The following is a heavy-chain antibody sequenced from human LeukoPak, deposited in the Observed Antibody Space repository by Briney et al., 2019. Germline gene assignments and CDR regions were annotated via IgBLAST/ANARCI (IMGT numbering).Heavy chain of an antibody. Sequence: PGGSLRLSCAASGFTFSSYAMSWVRQAPGKGLEWVSAISGSGGSTYYADSVKGRFTIPRDNSKNTLYLQMNSLRAEDTAVYYCANPPPDYYDSSGYAQDWGQGTLVTVSS. CDR1: GFTFSSYA. CDR3: ANPPPDYYDSSGYAQD. D-gene: IGHD3-22*01. V-gene: IGHV3-23*01. CDR2: ISGSGGST. J-gene: IGHJ4*02.